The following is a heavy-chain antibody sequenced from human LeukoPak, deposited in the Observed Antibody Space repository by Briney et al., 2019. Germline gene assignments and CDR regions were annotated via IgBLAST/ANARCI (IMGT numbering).Heavy chain of an antibody. V-gene: IGHV3-23*01. CDR2: ISGSGGST. Sequence: GGSLRLSCVASRFTFGSYGMSWVRQAPGKGLEWVSVISGSGGSTYITDSVKGRFTISRDNSKNTLYLKMHSLRAEDTAVYYCAKGDTGMVRRYYFDYWGRGTLVTVSS. D-gene: IGHD5-18*01. J-gene: IGHJ4*02. CDR1: RFTFGSYG. CDR3: AKGDTGMVRRYYFDY.